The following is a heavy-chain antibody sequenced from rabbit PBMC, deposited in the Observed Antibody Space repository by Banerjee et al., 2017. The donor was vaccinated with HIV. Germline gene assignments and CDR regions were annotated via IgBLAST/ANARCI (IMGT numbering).Heavy chain of an antibody. J-gene: IGHJ4*01. CDR1: GFSFSSSDW. Sequence: QSLEESGGDLVKPGASLTLTCTASGFSFSSSDWIYWVRQAPGKGLEWIACIYAGSSDSTYYASWAKGRFTISKTSSTTVTLQMTSLTAADTATYFCARDWDGGIGWNFGLWGQGTLVTVS. CDR2: IYAGSSDST. V-gene: IGHV1S40*01. D-gene: IGHD4-2*01. CDR3: ARDWDGGIGWNFGL.